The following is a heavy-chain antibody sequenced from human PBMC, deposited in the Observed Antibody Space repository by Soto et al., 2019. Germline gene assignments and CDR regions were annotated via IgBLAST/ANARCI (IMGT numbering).Heavy chain of an antibody. Sequence: GGSLRLSCTTSGFTFSAYWMTWIRQAPGKGLEWLSYMSPGSRYPAYADSVKGRFTVSRDNAKRSLFLQMTSLTAEDTAIYYCVRGGGGGLFDPWGQGTMVTVSS. V-gene: IGHV3-11*06. J-gene: IGHJ5*02. D-gene: IGHD2-15*01. CDR3: VRGGGGGLFDP. CDR2: MSPGSRYP. CDR1: GFTFSAYW.